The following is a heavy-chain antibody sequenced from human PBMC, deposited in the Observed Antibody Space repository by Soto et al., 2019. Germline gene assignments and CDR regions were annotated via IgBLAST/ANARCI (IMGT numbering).Heavy chain of an antibody. Sequence: SVKVSCKASGGTFSSYAISWVRQAPGQGLEWMGGIIPIFGTANYAQKFQGRVTITADESTSTAYMELSSLRSEDTAVYYCARDRYGGNPVSYYYYGMDVWGQGTTVTVSS. CDR2: IIPIFGTA. J-gene: IGHJ6*02. D-gene: IGHD2-15*01. CDR3: ARDRYGGNPVSYYYYGMDV. CDR1: GGTFSSYA. V-gene: IGHV1-69*13.